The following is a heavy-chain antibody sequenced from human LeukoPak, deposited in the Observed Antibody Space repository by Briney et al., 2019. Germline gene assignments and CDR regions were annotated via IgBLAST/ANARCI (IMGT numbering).Heavy chain of an antibody. CDR1: GFTFSSYA. V-gene: IGHV3-23*01. J-gene: IGHJ4*02. CDR3: AKFKGHYYYDSSGYCDN. Sequence: GGSLRLSCAASGFTFSSYAMSWVRQAPGKGLEWVSAISGSGGSTYLADSVKGRFTISRDNSKNTLYLQMNSLRAEDTAVFYCAKFKGHYYYDSSGYCDNWGQGALVTVSS. D-gene: IGHD3-22*01. CDR2: ISGSGGST.